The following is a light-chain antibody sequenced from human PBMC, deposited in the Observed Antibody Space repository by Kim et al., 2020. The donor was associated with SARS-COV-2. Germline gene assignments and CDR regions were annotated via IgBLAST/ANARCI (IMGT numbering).Light chain of an antibody. CDR1: SSNIGSNN. CDR2: RNN. J-gene: IGLJ2*01. Sequence: GQRVTMSCSGSSSNIGSNNVNWYQQFPGTAPKLLIYRNNQRPSGVPDRFSGSKSGTSASLAISGLQPEDEADYYCAAWDDSLNGVVFGGGTQLTVL. V-gene: IGLV1-44*01. CDR3: AAWDDSLNGVV.